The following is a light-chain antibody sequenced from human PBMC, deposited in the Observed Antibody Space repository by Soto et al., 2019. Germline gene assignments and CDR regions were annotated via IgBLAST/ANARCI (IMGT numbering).Light chain of an antibody. CDR3: SAFTGTSYG. CDR1: SSDVGGNKY. J-gene: IGLJ1*01. CDR2: DVS. Sequence: QSALTQPASVSGSPGQSITISCTRTSSDVGGNKYVSWYQQYPGKAPKLMICDVSNRPSGFSNRFSGSKSGNTASLTISGLQAEDEADYYCSAFTGTSYGFGTGTKVTV. V-gene: IGLV2-14*03.